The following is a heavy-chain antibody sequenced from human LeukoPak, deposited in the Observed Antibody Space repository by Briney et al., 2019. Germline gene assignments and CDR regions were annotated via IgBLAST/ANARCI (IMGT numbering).Heavy chain of an antibody. CDR1: GGSISSSNW. V-gene: IGHV4-4*02. CDR2: IYHSGST. D-gene: IGHD5-12*01. Sequence: SETLSLTCAVSGGSISSSNWWSWVRQPPGKGLEWIGEIYHSGSTNYNPSLKSRVTISVDKSKNQFSLKLSSVTAADTAVYYCARGYSDYDPLHHPYDYWGQGTLVTVSS. CDR3: ARGYSDYDPLHHPYDY. J-gene: IGHJ4*02.